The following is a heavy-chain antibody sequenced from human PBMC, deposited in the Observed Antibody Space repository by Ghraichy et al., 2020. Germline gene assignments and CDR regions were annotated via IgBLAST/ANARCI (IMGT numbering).Heavy chain of an antibody. J-gene: IGHJ4*02. CDR2: IRNKANSYTT. CDR3: ARSVYYNSYYADY. V-gene: IGHV3-72*01. D-gene: IGHD3-10*01. Sequence: GESLNISCAASGFTFSDHYMDWVRQAPEKGLEWVGRIRNKANSYTTEYAASVKGRFTISRDGSKSSLYLQMNSLKTEDTAVYYCARSVYYNSYYADYWGQGTLVTVSP. CDR1: GFTFSDHY.